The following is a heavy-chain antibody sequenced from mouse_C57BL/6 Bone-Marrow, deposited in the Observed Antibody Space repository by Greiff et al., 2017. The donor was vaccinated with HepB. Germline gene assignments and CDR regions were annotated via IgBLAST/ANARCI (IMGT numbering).Heavy chain of an antibody. V-gene: IGHV1-54*01. Sequence: QVQLQQSGAELVRPGTSVKVSCKASGYAFTNYLIEWVKQRPGQGLEWIGVINPGSGGTNYNEKFKGKATLTADKSSSTAYMQLSSLTSEDSAVYFCARRTGYYWGQGTSVTVSS. J-gene: IGHJ4*01. CDR3: ARRTGYY. D-gene: IGHD2-2*01. CDR2: INPGSGGT. CDR1: GYAFTNYL.